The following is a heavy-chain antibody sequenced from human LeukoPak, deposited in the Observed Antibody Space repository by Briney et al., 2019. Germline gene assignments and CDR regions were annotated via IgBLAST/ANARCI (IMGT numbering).Heavy chain of an antibody. Sequence: GGSLRLSCAASGFTFSSYAMSWVRRAPGKGLEWVSAISGSGGSTYYADSVKGRFTISRDNSKNTLYLQMNSLRAEDTAVYYRAKDVGYSSGWTPGYYFDYWGQGTLVTVSS. CDR1: GFTFSSYA. V-gene: IGHV3-23*01. CDR3: AKDVGYSSGWTPGYYFDY. J-gene: IGHJ4*02. D-gene: IGHD6-19*01. CDR2: ISGSGGST.